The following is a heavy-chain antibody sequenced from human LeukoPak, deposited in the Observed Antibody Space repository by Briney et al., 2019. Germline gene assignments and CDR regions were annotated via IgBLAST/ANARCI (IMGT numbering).Heavy chain of an antibody. CDR1: GGSISSYY. V-gene: IGHV4-4*07. Sequence: PSETLSLTCTVSGGSISSYYWSWIRQPAGKGLEWVGCIYTSGSTNYNPSLKSRVTMSVDTSKNQFSLKLSSVSAADTAVYYCARDDGESSRLGPCFFDYWGQGTLVTVSS. CDR3: ARDDGESSRLGPCFFDY. J-gene: IGHJ4*02. D-gene: IGHD6-13*01. CDR2: IYTSGST.